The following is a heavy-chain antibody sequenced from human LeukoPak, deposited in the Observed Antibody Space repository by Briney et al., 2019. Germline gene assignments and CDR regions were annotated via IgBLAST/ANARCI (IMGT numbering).Heavy chain of an antibody. CDR3: ARGFQAVVISTPFDY. Sequence: PGGSLRLSCAASGFTFSDYYMTWIRQAPGKGLEWVSYISSSAGTIYYADSVKGRFTISRDNAKNSLFLQMNSLRAEDTAVYYCARGFQAVVISTPFDYWGQGTLVTVSS. CDR1: GFTFSDYY. J-gene: IGHJ4*02. D-gene: IGHD3-22*01. V-gene: IGHV3-11*04. CDR2: ISSSAGTI.